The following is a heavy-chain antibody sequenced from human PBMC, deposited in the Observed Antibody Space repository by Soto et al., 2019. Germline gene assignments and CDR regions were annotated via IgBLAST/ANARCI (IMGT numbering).Heavy chain of an antibody. CDR1: GFTFSSYS. D-gene: IGHD2-21*01. CDR2: ISSNSNYI. V-gene: IGHV3-21*01. J-gene: IGHJ3*02. Sequence: PGGSLRLSCAASGFTFSSYSMNWVRQAPGKGLEWVSSISSNSNYIYNADSVKGRFTISRDNARNSLFLQMHSLRAEDTAVYYYAIFWCYYIRFDAFYIWGQGTMVTVSS. CDR3: AIFWCYYIRFDAFYI.